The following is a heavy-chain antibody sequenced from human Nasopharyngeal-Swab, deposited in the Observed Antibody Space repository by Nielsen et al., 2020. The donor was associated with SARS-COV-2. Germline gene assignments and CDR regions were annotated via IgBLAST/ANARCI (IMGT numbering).Heavy chain of an antibody. D-gene: IGHD1-1*01. CDR3: ARGRTTGTAGLFDY. Sequence: SQTLSLTCAISGDSVSSNSAAWNWTRQSPSRGLEWLGRTYYRSKWYNDYAVSVKSRITINPDTSKNQFSLQLNSVTPEDTAVYYCARGRTTGTAGLFDYWGQGTLVTVSS. CDR2: TYYRSKWYN. CDR1: GDSVSSNSAA. J-gene: IGHJ4*02. V-gene: IGHV6-1*01.